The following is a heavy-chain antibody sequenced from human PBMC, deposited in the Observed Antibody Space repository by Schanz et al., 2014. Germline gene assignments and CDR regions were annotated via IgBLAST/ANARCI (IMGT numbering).Heavy chain of an antibody. CDR2: INPNSGDR. CDR3: ATSPTVVRQGY. D-gene: IGHD2-15*01. J-gene: IGHJ4*02. CDR1: GYTFTAYF. Sequence: QVLLVQSGAEVKQPGASVKVSCKASGYTFTAYFIHWVRQAPGQGLEWMGWINPNSGDRNYAQKFQGRVTMTRDTSISTAYMELSSLRPEDTAVYYCATSPTVVRQGYWGQGTLVIVSS. V-gene: IGHV1-2*02.